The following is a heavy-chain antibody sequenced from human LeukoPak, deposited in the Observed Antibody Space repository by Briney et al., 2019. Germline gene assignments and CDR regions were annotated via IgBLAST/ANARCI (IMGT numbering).Heavy chain of an antibody. CDR1: GYTFTSYD. J-gene: IGHJ6*02. V-gene: IGHV1-8*01. Sequence: ASVKGSCKASGYTFTSYDINWVRQATGQGLEWMGWMNPNSGNTGYAQKFQGRATMTRNTSISTAYMELSSLRSEDTAVYYCASRGIAAAGTGPRFSRRSLGMDVWGQGTTVTVSS. CDR2: MNPNSGNT. D-gene: IGHD6-13*01. CDR3: ASRGIAAAGTGPRFSRRSLGMDV.